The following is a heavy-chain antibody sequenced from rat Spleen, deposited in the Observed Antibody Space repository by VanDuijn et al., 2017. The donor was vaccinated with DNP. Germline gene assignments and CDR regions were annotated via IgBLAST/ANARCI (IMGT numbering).Heavy chain of an antibody. D-gene: IGHD1-12*02. V-gene: IGHV5-27*01. CDR2: ISHSYGTT. CDR3: TTHGMVLHY. CDR1: GFTFSNYY. Sequence: EVQLVGSGGGLVQPGRSLKLSCAASGFTFSNYYMAWVRQAPKKGLEWVAIISHSYGTTYYPDSVNGRFTISRDNAKTTLYLQMDSLRSEDTATYYCTTHGMVLHYWGQGVMVTVSS. J-gene: IGHJ2*01.